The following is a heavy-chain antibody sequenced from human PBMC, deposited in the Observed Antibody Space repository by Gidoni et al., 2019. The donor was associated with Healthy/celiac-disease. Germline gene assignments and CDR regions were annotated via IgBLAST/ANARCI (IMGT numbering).Heavy chain of an antibody. V-gene: IGHV4-34*01. J-gene: IGHJ4*02. D-gene: IGHD3-10*01. Sequence: QVQLQQWGAGLLKPSETLSLTCAVYGGSFSGFYWSWIRQPPGKGLEWIGEINHSGSTNYNPSLKSRVTISVDTSKNPFSLKLSSVTAADTAVYYCATLAPTMVRGADYWGQGTLVTVSS. CDR1: GGSFSGFY. CDR3: ATLAPTMVRGADY. CDR2: INHSGST.